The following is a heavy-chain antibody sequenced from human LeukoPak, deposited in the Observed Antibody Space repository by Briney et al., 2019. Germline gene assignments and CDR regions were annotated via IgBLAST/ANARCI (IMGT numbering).Heavy chain of an antibody. D-gene: IGHD3-22*01. CDR1: GGSISSSSYY. J-gene: IGHJ4*02. V-gene: IGHV4-39*07. Sequence: SETLSLTCTVSGGSISSSSYYWGWIRQPPGKGLEWIGSIYHSGSTYYNPSLKSRVTISVDTSKNQFSLKLSSVTAADTAMYYCARESGYYYGTSGYTFDYWGQGILVTVSS. CDR2: IYHSGST. CDR3: ARESGYYYGTSGYTFDY.